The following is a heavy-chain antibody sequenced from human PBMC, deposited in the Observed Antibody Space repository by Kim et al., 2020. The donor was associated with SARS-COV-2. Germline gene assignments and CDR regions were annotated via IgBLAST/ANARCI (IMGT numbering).Heavy chain of an antibody. Sequence: GGSLRLSCAASGFIVSSNYMNWVRQAPGKGLEWVSVIYSDDTTYYADSVKGRFTISRDNSKNTLYLQMNNVRVDDTAVYFCARGSERQGYSHYWGQGTLVTVSS. CDR3: ARGSERQGYSHY. CDR2: IYSDDTT. CDR1: GFIVSSNY. D-gene: IGHD5-12*01. J-gene: IGHJ4*02. V-gene: IGHV3-53*01.